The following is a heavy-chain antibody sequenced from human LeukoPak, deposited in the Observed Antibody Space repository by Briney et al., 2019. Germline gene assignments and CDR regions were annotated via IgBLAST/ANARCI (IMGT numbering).Heavy chain of an antibody. Sequence: PGGSLRLSCAASGLTVSSNYMSWVRRAPGKGLEWVSIIYGGGSTSYAGSVKGRFTISRDNSKNTLSLQMNSLRAEDTAVYYCARARSWPEHAFDIWGQGTMVTVSS. CDR3: ARARSWPEHAFDI. CDR2: IYGGGST. V-gene: IGHV3-53*01. J-gene: IGHJ3*02. D-gene: IGHD5-24*01. CDR1: GLTVSSNY.